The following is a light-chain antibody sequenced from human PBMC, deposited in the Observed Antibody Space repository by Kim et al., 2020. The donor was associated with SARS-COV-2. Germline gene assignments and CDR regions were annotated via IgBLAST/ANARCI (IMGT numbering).Light chain of an antibody. J-gene: IGKJ1*01. CDR2: NAS. V-gene: IGKV1-5*03. Sequence: DIQMTQSPSTLSASVGDRVTITCRASQSIDIWLAWYQQKPGKVPKLLIYNASTLESGVPSRFSGSGSGTEFTLTISSLQPDDFATYYCQQYKSGAAFGQGTKVDIK. CDR1: QSIDIW. CDR3: QQYKSGAA.